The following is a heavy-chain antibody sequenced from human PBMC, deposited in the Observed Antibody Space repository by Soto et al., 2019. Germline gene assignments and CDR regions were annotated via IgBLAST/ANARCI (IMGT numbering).Heavy chain of an antibody. CDR3: ARVLEDIVVVPAGAEYYYYYMDV. D-gene: IGHD2-2*01. J-gene: IGHJ6*03. V-gene: IGHV1-18*01. CDR1: GYTFTSYG. CDR2: ISAYNGNT. Sequence: ASVKVSCKASGYTFTSYGISWVRQAPGQGLEWMGWISAYNGNTNYAQELQGRVTMTTDTSTSTAYMELRSLRSDDTAVYYCARVLEDIVVVPAGAEYYYYYMDVWGKGTTVTVSS.